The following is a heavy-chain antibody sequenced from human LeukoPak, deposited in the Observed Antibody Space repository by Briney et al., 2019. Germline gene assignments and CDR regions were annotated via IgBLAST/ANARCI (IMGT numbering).Heavy chain of an antibody. Sequence: ASVKVSCKASGYTFTSYGISWVRQAPGQGLEWMGWISAYNGNTNYAQKLQGRVTMTTDTSTSTAYMELRSLRSDDTAVYYCARIVVVPAAHYYYYYYGMDVWGQGTTVTVSS. CDR3: ARIVVVPAAHYYYYYYGMDV. V-gene: IGHV1-18*01. J-gene: IGHJ6*02. D-gene: IGHD2-2*01. CDR1: GYTFTSYG. CDR2: ISAYNGNT.